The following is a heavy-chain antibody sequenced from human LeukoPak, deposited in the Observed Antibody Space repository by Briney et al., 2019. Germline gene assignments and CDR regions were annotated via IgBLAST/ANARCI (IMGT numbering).Heavy chain of an antibody. Sequence: GGSLTLSCAPSRFTFSSYAMRWVRHAQGKGLEWVSAIIGRGGRTYYGDSVKGRFTISRDNSKNPLYLQMNSLRAEDTAVYYCAKEASSWYCCVYMDVWGKGTTVTVSS. CDR1: RFTFSSYA. CDR3: AKEASSWYCCVYMDV. CDR2: IIGRGGRT. J-gene: IGHJ6*03. V-gene: IGHV3-23*01. D-gene: IGHD6-13*01.